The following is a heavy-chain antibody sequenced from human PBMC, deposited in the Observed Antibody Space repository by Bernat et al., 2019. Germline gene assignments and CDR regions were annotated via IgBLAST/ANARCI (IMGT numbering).Heavy chain of an antibody. Sequence: QVQLVESGGGVVQPGRSLRLSCAASGFTFSSYGMHWVRQAPGKGLEWVAVIWYDGSNEYYADSVKGRFTISRDNSKNTLYLQMNSLRAEDTAVYYCARDHQGFGEIDYWGQGTLVTVSS. J-gene: IGHJ4*02. V-gene: IGHV3-33*01. CDR1: GFTFSSYG. D-gene: IGHD3-10*01. CDR3: ARDHQGFGEIDY. CDR2: IWYDGSNE.